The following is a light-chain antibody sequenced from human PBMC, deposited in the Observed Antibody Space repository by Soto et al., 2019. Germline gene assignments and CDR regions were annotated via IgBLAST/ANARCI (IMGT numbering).Light chain of an antibody. CDR1: SSNFGAGYE. Sequence: QSALTQPPSVSGAPGQRVTISCTGSSSNFGAGYEVHWYKQVPGAAPTLVIFNNLNRPSGVPERFSGSKSGTSASLVISGLQAEDEADYYYQSFESSLRVYVFGSGTKVTVL. V-gene: IGLV1-40*01. CDR2: NNL. J-gene: IGLJ1*01. CDR3: QSFESSLRVYV.